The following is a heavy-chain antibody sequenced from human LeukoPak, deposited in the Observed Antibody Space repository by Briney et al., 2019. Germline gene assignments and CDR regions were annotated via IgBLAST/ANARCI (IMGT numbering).Heavy chain of an antibody. CDR2: IWYDGSNK. J-gene: IGHJ4*02. V-gene: IGHV3-33*01. D-gene: IGHD2-15*01. CDR3: ARVPNAVVVVAALDY. CDR1: GFTFSSYG. Sequence: GRSLRLSCAASGFTFSSYGMHWVRQAPGKGLEWVAVIWYDGSNKYYADSVKGRFTISRDNSKNTLYLQMNSLRAEDTAVYYCARVPNAVVVVAALDYWGQGTLVTVSS.